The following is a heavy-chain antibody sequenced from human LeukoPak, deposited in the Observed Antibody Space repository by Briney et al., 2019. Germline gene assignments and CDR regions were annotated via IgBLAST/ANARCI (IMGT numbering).Heavy chain of an antibody. Sequence: GGSLRLSCAASGFTFSSYWMNWVRQAPGKGLEWVSGITGGGDRTFYADSVKGRFTISRDNSMHTLYLQMNSLRAEDTAVYYCAKDINTATIRAFDIWGRGTMATVSS. J-gene: IGHJ3*02. V-gene: IGHV3-23*01. D-gene: IGHD4-17*01. CDR2: ITGGGDRT. CDR1: GFTFSSYW. CDR3: AKDINTATIRAFDI.